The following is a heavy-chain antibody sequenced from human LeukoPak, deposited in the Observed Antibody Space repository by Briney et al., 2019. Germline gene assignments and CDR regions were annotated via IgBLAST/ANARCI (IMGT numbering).Heavy chain of an antibody. CDR3: AKDFKELMVRGVIFDY. D-gene: IGHD3-10*01. J-gene: IGHJ4*02. Sequence: PRPSLRSSCAASGFTISSYAINWVRQAPGKGLEWVSAIRGSGGSTYYADSVKGRFTISRDNSKNTLYLQMNSLRAEDTAVYYCAKDFKELMVRGVIFDYWGQGTLVTVSS. CDR1: GFTISSYA. CDR2: IRGSGGST. V-gene: IGHV3-23*01.